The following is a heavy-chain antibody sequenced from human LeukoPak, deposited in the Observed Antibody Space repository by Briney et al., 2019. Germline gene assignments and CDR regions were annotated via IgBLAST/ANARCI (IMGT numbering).Heavy chain of an antibody. CDR3: ALTRVSVVDY. CDR2: ISGSGGNT. Sequence: PGGSLRLSCAASGFTFPNYVMSWVRQAPGKGLEWVSGISGSGGNTYYADSVKGRFTISRDNSKNTLYLQMNSLRAEDTAVYYCALTRVSVVDYWGQGTLVTVSS. CDR1: GFTFPNYV. D-gene: IGHD2-2*01. V-gene: IGHV3-23*01. J-gene: IGHJ4*02.